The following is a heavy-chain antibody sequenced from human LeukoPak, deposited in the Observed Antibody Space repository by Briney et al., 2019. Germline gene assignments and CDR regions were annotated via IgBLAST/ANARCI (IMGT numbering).Heavy chain of an antibody. J-gene: IGHJ6*02. CDR2: ISGSGGST. Sequence: QTGGSLRLSCAASGFTFSSYAMSWVRQAPGKGLEWVSAISGSGGSTYYADSVKGRFTISRDNSKNTLYLQMNSLRAEDTAVYYCAKGAWGYGESIGYYYGMDVWGQGTTVTVSS. CDR1: GFTFSSYA. V-gene: IGHV3-23*01. D-gene: IGHD4-17*01. CDR3: AKGAWGYGESIGYYYGMDV.